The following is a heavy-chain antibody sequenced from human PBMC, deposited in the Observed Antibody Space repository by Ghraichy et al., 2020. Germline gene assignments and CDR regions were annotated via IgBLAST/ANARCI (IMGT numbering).Heavy chain of an antibody. Sequence: ASVKVSCKASGYTFTSYDINWVRQATGQGLEWMGYMKSNSGNTGYAQKFQGRVTMTRDTSISTAYMELSSLRSEDTAVYYCAAGEYSSSSTNNDGFDIWGQGTMVTVSS. CDR3: AAGEYSSSSTNNDGFDI. D-gene: IGHD6-6*01. CDR2: MKSNSGNT. CDR1: GYTFTSYD. J-gene: IGHJ3*02. V-gene: IGHV1-8*01.